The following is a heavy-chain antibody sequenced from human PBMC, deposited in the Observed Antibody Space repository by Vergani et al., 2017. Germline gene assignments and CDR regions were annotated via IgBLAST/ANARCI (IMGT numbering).Heavy chain of an antibody. J-gene: IGHJ6*03. CDR3: ARVTGDSSSWYPAGYYYYYMDV. D-gene: IGHD6-13*01. CDR1: GGSISSGDYY. CDR2: IYYSGST. V-gene: IGHV4-30-4*01. Sequence: QVQLQESGPGLVKPSQTLSLTCTVSGGSISSGDYYWSWIRQPPGKGLEWIGYIYYSGSTYYNPSLKSRVTISVDTSKNQFSLKLSSVTAADTAVYYCARVTGDSSSWYPAGYYYYYMDVWGKG.